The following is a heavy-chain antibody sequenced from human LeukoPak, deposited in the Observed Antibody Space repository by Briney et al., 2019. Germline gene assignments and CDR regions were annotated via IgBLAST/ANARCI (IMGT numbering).Heavy chain of an antibody. Sequence: GGSLRLSCAASGFTFSSYAMSWVRQAPGKGLEWVSTISGSGGSTYYADSVKGRFTISRDNSKNTLYLQMNSLRAEDTAVYYCAKDRDSSGWYLGYWGQGTLVTVSS. J-gene: IGHJ4*02. V-gene: IGHV3-23*01. CDR2: ISGSGGST. D-gene: IGHD6-19*01. CDR1: GFTFSSYA. CDR3: AKDRDSSGWYLGY.